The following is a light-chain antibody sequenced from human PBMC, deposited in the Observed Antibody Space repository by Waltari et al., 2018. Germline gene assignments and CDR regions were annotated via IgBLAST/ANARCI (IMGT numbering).Light chain of an antibody. V-gene: IGKV3-15*01. CDR1: QHIYTN. CDR3: QQYNVWPPIT. CDR2: RAS. Sequence: EAVMMQPRATLSVSPGERATLACRASQHIYTNLAWYQQSPGQPPRLLIYRASARASGVPARFSGSGSGTEFTLTISSLQSEDSAVYYCQQYNVWPPITFGQGTRLEFK. J-gene: IGKJ5*01.